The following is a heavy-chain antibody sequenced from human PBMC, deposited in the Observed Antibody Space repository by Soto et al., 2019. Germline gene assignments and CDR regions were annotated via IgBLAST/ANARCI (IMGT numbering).Heavy chain of an antibody. J-gene: IGHJ3*02. CDR3: ASPYYRGGAFDI. Sequence: SETLSLTCTVSGGSISSSSYYWGWIRQPPGKGLEWIGSIYYSGSTYYNPSLKSRVTISVDTSKNQFSLKLSSVTAADTAVYYCASPYYRGGAFDIWGQGTMVTVSS. CDR2: IYYSGST. D-gene: IGHD1-26*01. V-gene: IGHV4-39*01. CDR1: GGSISSSSYY.